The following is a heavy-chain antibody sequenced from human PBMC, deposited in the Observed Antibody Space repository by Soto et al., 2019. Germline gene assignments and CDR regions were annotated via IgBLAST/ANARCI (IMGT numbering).Heavy chain of an antibody. CDR3: ARHLGYDYYYYYYMDV. Sequence: SETLSLTCTVSGGSISSYYWSWIRQPPGKGLEWIGYIYYSGSTNYNPSLKSRVTISVDTSKNQFSLKLSSVTAADTAVYYCARHLGYDYYYYYYMDVWGKGTTVTVSS. CDR2: IYYSGST. J-gene: IGHJ6*03. D-gene: IGHD3-16*01. V-gene: IGHV4-59*08. CDR1: GGSISSYY.